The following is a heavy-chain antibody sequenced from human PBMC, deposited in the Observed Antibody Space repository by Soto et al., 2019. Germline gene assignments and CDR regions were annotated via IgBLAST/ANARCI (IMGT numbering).Heavy chain of an antibody. CDR2: IWYDGSNK. J-gene: IGHJ4*02. V-gene: IGHV3-33*01. Sequence: QVQLVESGGGVVQPGRSLRLSCAASGFTFSNSAMHWVRQAPGKGLEWVAVIWYDGSNKYYADSVKGRFTISRDNSKNTPDLQMTSLRAEDTAVYFSARGSRDYGDYWGQGTLVTVSS. D-gene: IGHD4-17*01. CDR1: GFTFSNSA. CDR3: ARGSRDYGDY.